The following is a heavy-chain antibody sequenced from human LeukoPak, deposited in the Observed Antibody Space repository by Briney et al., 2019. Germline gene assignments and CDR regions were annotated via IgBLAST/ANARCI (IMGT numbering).Heavy chain of an antibody. V-gene: IGHV1-2*02. Sequence: ASVKVSCKASGYTFTGYYMHWVRQAPGQGLEWMGWINPNSGGTNYAQKFQGRVTMTRDTSISTAYMELSRLRSDDTAVYYCAIERRIAAAGFEYWGQGTLVTVSS. J-gene: IGHJ4*02. CDR2: INPNSGGT. CDR1: GYTFTGYY. CDR3: AIERRIAAAGFEY. D-gene: IGHD6-13*01.